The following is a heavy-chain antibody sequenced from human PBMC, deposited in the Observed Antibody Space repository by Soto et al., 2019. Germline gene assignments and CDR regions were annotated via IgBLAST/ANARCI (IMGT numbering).Heavy chain of an antibody. J-gene: IGHJ3*02. CDR3: AKMGRINYYDSSGYYYSYAFDI. CDR2: ISGSGGST. D-gene: IGHD3-22*01. CDR1: GFTFSSYA. Sequence: GGSLRLSCAASGFTFSSYAMSWVRQAPGKGLEWVSAISGSGGSTYYADSVKGRFTISRDNSKNTLYLQMNSLRAEDTAVYYCAKMGRINYYDSSGYYYSYAFDIWGQGTMVTVSS. V-gene: IGHV3-23*01.